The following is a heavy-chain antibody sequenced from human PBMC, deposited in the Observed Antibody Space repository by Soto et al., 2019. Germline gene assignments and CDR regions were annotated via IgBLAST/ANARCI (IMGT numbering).Heavy chain of an antibody. J-gene: IGHJ4*02. V-gene: IGHV4-30-4*01. CDR2: IYYSGST. D-gene: IGHD2-15*01. CDR1: GGSISSGDYY. Sequence: QVQLQESGPGLVKPSQTLSLTCTVSGGSISSGDYYWSWIRQPPGKGLEWIGYIYYSGSTYYNPSLKSRVTISVDTSKNQFSLKLSSVTAADTAVYYCARDSYCSGGSCEGPDYWGQGTLVTVSS. CDR3: ARDSYCSGGSCEGPDY.